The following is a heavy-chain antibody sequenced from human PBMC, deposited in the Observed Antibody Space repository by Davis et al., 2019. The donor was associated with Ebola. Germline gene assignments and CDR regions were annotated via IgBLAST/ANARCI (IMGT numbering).Heavy chain of an antibody. J-gene: IGHJ6*02. V-gene: IGHV1-69*04. CDR2: IIPILGIA. D-gene: IGHD2-21*02. CDR3: ARDGVGDGRMDV. CDR1: GGTFSSYA. Sequence: SVKVSCKASGGTFSSYAISWVRQAPGQGLEWMGRIIPILGIANYAQKFQGRVTITADKSTSTAYMELSSLRSDDTAVYYCARDGVGDGRMDVWGQGTTVTVSS.